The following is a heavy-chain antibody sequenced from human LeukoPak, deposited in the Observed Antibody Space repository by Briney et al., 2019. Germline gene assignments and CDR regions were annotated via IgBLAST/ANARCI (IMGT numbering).Heavy chain of an antibody. Sequence: ASLTVYCKTAGYTFTSYDIDWVRQATGQGLEWMGWMNPNSGNTGYAQKFQGRVTMTRNTSISTAYMELSSLRSEDTAVYYCARGLRITMVRGVIRWFDPWGQGTLVTVSS. CDR2: MNPNSGNT. V-gene: IGHV1-8*01. D-gene: IGHD3-10*01. J-gene: IGHJ5*02. CDR3: ARGLRITMVRGVIRWFDP. CDR1: GYTFTSYD.